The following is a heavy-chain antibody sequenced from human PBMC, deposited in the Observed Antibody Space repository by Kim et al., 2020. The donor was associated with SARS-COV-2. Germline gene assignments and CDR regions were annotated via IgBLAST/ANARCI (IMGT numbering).Heavy chain of an antibody. Sequence: GGSLRLSCAASGFTFSSYSMNWVRQAPGKGLEWVSSISSSSSYIYYADSVKGRFTISRDNAKNSLYLQMNSLRAEDTAVYYCARDTIYSGYDWDLFDYWGQGTLVTVSS. V-gene: IGHV3-21*01. J-gene: IGHJ4*02. CDR2: ISSSSSYI. CDR1: GFTFSSYS. CDR3: ARDTIYSGYDWDLFDY. D-gene: IGHD5-12*01.